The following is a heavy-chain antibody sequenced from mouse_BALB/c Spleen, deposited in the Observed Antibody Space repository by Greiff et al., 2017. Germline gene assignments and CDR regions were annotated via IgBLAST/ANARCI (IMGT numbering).Heavy chain of an antibody. Sequence: EVQLVESGGGLVKPGGSLKLSCAASGFTFNSYAMSWVRQTPEKRLEWVASISSGGSTYYPDSVKGRFTISRDNARNILYLQMSSLRSEDTAMYYCARGKAMDYWGQGTSVTVSS. CDR2: ISSGGST. CDR3: ARGKAMDY. CDR1: GFTFNSYA. V-gene: IGHV5-6-5*01. J-gene: IGHJ4*01.